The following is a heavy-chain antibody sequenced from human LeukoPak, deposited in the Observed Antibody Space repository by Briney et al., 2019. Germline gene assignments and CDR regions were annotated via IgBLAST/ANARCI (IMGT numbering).Heavy chain of an antibody. J-gene: IGHJ4*02. CDR1: GDSKRSSILY. D-gene: IGHD3-22*01. CDR3: ARYWGPYDDSGAYFDF. V-gene: IGHV4-39*01. CDR2: IHYTGST. Sequence: SETLSHTRTVSGDSKRSSILYWVWLRQPPGKGLEWIATIHYTGSTYYYPSLKSRVTISVATSKNQFSLQLSSVTAADTAMHYCARYWGPYDDSGAYFDFAGPGTPVTVSS.